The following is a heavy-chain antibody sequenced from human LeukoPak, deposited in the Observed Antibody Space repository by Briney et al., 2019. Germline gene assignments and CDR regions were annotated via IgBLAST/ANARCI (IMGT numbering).Heavy chain of an antibody. CDR1: GGTFSSYA. CDR2: IIPILGIA. D-gene: IGHD3-10*01. CDR3: ACRGCPDAFDI. Sequence: ASVKVSCKASGGTFSSYAISWVRQAPGQGLEWMGRIIPILGIANYAQKFQGRVTITADKSTSTAYKELSSLRSEDTAVYYCACRGCPDAFDIWGQGTMVTVSS. J-gene: IGHJ3*02. V-gene: IGHV1-69*04.